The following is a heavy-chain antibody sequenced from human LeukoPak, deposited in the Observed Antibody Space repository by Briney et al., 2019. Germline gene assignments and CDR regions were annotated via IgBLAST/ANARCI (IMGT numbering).Heavy chain of an antibody. CDR2: IRYDGSNK. V-gene: IGHV3-30*02. CDR3: AKDRSYSGSYCDY. CDR1: GFTLSSYG. D-gene: IGHD1-26*01. Sequence: GGSLRLSCAASGFTLSSYGMHWVRQAPGKGLEWVAFIRYDGSNKYYADSVKGRFTISRDNSKNTLYLQMNSLRAEDTAVYYCAKDRSYSGSYCDYWGQGTLVTVSS. J-gene: IGHJ4*02.